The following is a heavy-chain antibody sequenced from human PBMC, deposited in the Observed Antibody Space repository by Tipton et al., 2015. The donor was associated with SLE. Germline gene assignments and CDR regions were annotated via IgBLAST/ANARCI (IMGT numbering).Heavy chain of an antibody. CDR3: AKGGKVGNYSFDS. CDR2: IRGDGSNK. V-gene: IGHV3-30*02. Sequence: SLRLSCAASGFTVSSCAMHWVRQAPGKGLEWVANIRGDGSNKYYADSVKGRFTISRDNTNNTLYLQMNSLRVEDTAVYHCAKGGKVGNYSFDSRGQGALVTVSS. CDR1: GFTVSSCA. J-gene: IGHJ4*02. D-gene: IGHD1-7*01.